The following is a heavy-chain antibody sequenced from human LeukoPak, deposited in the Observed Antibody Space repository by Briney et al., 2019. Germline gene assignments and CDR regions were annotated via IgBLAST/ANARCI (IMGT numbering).Heavy chain of an antibody. CDR1: GGSISSYY. Sequence: NPSETLSLTCTVSGGSISSYYWSWIRQPAGKGLEWIGRISTSGSTNYNPSLTSRVTMSVDTSKNQFSLKLSSVTSADTAVYYCARFKTTVTMRAFDIWGQGTMVTVSS. D-gene: IGHD4-17*01. V-gene: IGHV4-4*07. CDR2: ISTSGST. CDR3: ARFKTTVTMRAFDI. J-gene: IGHJ3*02.